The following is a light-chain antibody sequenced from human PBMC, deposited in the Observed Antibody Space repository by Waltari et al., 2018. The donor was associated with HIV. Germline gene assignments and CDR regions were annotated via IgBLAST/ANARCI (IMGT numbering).Light chain of an antibody. V-gene: IGKV3-11*01. CDR2: DTS. CDR3: HQRSTWPFT. Sequence: EIVLTQSPATLSLSPGERAILSCRASQSIRNYLAWYQQRPGPAPRPLVYDTSNRATGVPARFSGSGSGTDFSLTIASLESEDFAIYYCHQRSTWPFTFGPGTKVDI. J-gene: IGKJ3*01. CDR1: QSIRNY.